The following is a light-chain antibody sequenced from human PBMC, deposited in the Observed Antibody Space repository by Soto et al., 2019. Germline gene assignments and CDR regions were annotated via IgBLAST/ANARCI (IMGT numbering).Light chain of an antibody. CDR1: QSVSSN. CDR2: GAS. J-gene: IGKJ5*01. CDR3: QQYNNWPPSIT. Sequence: DIVLTQSPATLSVSPGERATLSGRAGQSVSSNLAWYQQKPGQAPRLLIYGASTRATGIPARFSGSGSGTEFTLTISSLQSEDFAVYYCQQYNNWPPSITFGQGTRLEIK. V-gene: IGKV3-15*01.